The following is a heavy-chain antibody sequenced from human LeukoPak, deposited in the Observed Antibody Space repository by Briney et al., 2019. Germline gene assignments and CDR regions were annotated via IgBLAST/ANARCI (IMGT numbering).Heavy chain of an antibody. D-gene: IGHD3-10*01. CDR3: ARGGYYGSGNDFRFDP. CDR2: IYCSGST. J-gene: IGHJ5*02. V-gene: IGHV4-61*01. Sequence: SETLSLTCTVSGYSIRSGYYWGWIRQPPGKGLEWIGYIYCSGSTNYKPSVKSRVTISVDTSKNQFSLKLSSVTAADTAVYYCARGGYYGSGNDFRFDPWGQGTLVTVSS. CDR1: GYSIRSGYY.